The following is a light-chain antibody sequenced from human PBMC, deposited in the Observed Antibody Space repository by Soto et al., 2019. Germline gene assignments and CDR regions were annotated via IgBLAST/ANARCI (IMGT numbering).Light chain of an antibody. CDR1: QSVSSY. CDR2: DAS. Sequence: EIVLTQSPATLSLSPGARATLSCRAGQSVSSYLAWYQQKPGQAPRLLIYDASNRATGVPDRFSGSGSGTEFTLTIRSLESEDFGVYYCTQRSNWPWTCGPGTKVEIK. CDR3: TQRSNWPWT. J-gene: IGKJ1*01. V-gene: IGKV3-11*01.